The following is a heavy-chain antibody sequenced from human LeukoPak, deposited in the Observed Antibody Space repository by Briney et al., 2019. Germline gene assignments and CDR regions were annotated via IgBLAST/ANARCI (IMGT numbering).Heavy chain of an antibody. J-gene: IGHJ4*02. V-gene: IGHV3-66*01. D-gene: IGHD3-10*01. CDR2: IYSGGST. Sequence: GGSLRLSCAASGFTVSSNYMSWVRQAPGKGLEWVSVIYSGGSTYYADSVKGRFTISRDNSKNTLYLQMNSLRAEDTAVYYCARDSRLLWFGESQGYFDYWGQGTLVTVSS. CDR1: GFTVSSNY. CDR3: ARDSRLLWFGESQGYFDY.